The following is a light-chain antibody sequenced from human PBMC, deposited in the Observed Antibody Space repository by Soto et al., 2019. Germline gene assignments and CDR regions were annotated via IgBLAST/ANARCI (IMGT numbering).Light chain of an antibody. CDR3: QQYGSSPRT. CDR2: GAS. Sequence: EIVLTQSPATLSLSPGQRSTISCRASQSVSSNLAWYQQKPGQDPRILIYGASTRATGIPARFSGSGSGTDFTLTISRLEHEEFAVYYCQQYGSSPRTFGQWNKVDIK. CDR1: QSVSSN. V-gene: IGKV3-20*01. J-gene: IGKJ1*01.